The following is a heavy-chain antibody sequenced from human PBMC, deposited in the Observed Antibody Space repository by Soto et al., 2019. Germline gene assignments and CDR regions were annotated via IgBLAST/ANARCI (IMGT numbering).Heavy chain of an antibody. Sequence: EVQLLESGGGLVQPGESLRLSCAASGFTFSYYWMHWVRQAPGMGLVWVSRIHSDGSSTTYAASVKGRFTLSGDNARNTMYLQMNSLRAEDTAVYYCARGDRGAFDLWGQGTVLTVSS. V-gene: IGHV3-74*01. D-gene: IGHD1-26*01. CDR2: IHSDGSST. J-gene: IGHJ3*01. CDR1: GFTFSYYW. CDR3: ARGDRGAFDL.